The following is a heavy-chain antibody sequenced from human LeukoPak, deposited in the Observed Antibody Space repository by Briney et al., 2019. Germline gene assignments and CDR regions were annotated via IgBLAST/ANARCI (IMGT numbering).Heavy chain of an antibody. CDR3: ANSHFRDH. CDR1: GFTFSSYG. CDR2: ICDSGGST. J-gene: IGHJ4*02. Sequence: GGSLRLSCAASGFTFSSYGMTWVRQAPGKGLEGVSGICDSGGSTYYADPVKGQFTISRDNSNNTLYLEMSSLRTDDTGIYYCANSHFRDHWGQGTLVTVSS. V-gene: IGHV3-23*01.